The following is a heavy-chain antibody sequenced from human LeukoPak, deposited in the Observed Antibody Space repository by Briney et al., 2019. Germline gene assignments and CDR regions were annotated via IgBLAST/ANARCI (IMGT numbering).Heavy chain of an antibody. J-gene: IGHJ4*02. CDR3: ARDLSATWYSLGY. Sequence: GSGGSLRLSCVGSGLSNADYGMSWVRQVPGKGLEWVSGIDWSGAASEYADSVKGRFTISRDNAKNSLYLQMNTLRPEDTGVYYCARDLSATWYSLGYWGQGTLVTVSS. CDR2: IDWSGAAS. D-gene: IGHD2-21*02. V-gene: IGHV3-20*04. CDR1: GLSNADYG.